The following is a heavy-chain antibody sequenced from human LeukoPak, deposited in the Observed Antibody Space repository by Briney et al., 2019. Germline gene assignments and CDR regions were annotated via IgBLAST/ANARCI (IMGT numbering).Heavy chain of an antibody. D-gene: IGHD2-2*01. Sequence: SETLSLTCAVYGGSFSGYYWSWIRLPPGKGLEWIGEINHSGSTNYNPSLKSRVTISVDTSKNQFSLKLSSVTAADTAVYYCARGRFIARKYCSSTSCQGYWYFDLWGRGTLVTVSS. CDR3: ARGRFIARKYCSSTSCQGYWYFDL. CDR1: GGSFSGYY. CDR2: INHSGST. J-gene: IGHJ2*01. V-gene: IGHV4-34*01.